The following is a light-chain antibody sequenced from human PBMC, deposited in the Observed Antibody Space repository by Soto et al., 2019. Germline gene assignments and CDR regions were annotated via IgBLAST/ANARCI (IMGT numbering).Light chain of an antibody. CDR3: SSYTSSVTYV. J-gene: IGLJ1*01. CDR2: EVS. V-gene: IGLV2-14*01. CDR1: SSDVGRYNY. Sequence: QSALTQPASVSGSPGQSITISCTGTSSDVGRYNYVSWYQQHPGKAPKLMIYEVSNRPSGVSNRFSGSKSGNTASLTISGLQSEDEADYSCSSYTSSVTYVFGTGTKVTVL.